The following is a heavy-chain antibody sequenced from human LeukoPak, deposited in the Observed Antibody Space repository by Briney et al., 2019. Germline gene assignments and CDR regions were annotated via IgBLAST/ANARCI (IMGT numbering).Heavy chain of an antibody. V-gene: IGHV3-23*01. CDR3: AKDTSGWFHYFDY. CDR1: GFTFSTYA. J-gene: IGHJ4*02. Sequence: AGGSLRLSCAASGFTFSTYAMNWVRQAPGKGLEWVSAISTSSGSTYYADSVKGRFTISRDDSKNTLYLQVNSLRAEDTAIYYCAKDTSGWFHYFDYWGQGTLVTVSS. D-gene: IGHD6-19*01. CDR2: ISTSSGST.